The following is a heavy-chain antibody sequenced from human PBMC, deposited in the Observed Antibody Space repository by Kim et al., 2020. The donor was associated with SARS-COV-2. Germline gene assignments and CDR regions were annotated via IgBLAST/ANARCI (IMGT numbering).Heavy chain of an antibody. V-gene: IGHV4-30-2*04. Sequence: LQNRVTISVDAPKNQFSLKLSSVTAADTAVYYCARNVGRLFIAAAPYGFDYWGQGTLVTVSS. CDR3: ARNVGRLFIAAAPYGFDY. D-gene: IGHD6-13*01. J-gene: IGHJ4*02.